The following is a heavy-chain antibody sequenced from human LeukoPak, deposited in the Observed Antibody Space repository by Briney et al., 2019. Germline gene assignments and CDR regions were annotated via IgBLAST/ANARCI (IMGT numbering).Heavy chain of an antibody. CDR2: ISGSGGST. CDR1: GFTFSNYA. V-gene: IGHV3-23*01. Sequence: GGSLRLSCGVSGFTFSNYAMSWVRQAPGKGLEWVSGISGSGGSTYYTDSMKGRFTISRDNSKNTLYLQMNSLRAEDTAVYYCAKDPLRYFDWSQNDYWGQGTLVTVSS. CDR3: AKDPLRYFDWSQNDY. J-gene: IGHJ4*02. D-gene: IGHD3-9*01.